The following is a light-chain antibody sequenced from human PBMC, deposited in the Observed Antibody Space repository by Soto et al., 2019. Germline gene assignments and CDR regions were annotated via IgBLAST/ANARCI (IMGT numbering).Light chain of an antibody. Sequence: QTVVTQPASMSGSPGQSITISCTGTSSDVGSYYPVSWFQQHPGKAPKLMIYEVNKRPSGVSDRFSGSKSGNTASLTISGLQAADEAEYYCCSYAGDTTFFVFGTGTKLTVL. CDR3: CSYAGDTTFFV. CDR1: SSDVGSYYP. J-gene: IGLJ1*01. V-gene: IGLV2-23*02. CDR2: EVN.